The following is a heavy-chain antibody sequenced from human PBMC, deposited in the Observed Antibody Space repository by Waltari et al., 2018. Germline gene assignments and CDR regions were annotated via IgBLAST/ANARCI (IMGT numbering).Heavy chain of an antibody. J-gene: IGHJ4*02. Sequence: QVQLVQSGAEVTKPGASVKVSCKVSGYTLPDLSIHCVRQAPGKGLEWMGGYDPETAETIHAQSRQCRLTMTADTHSETAHMELSGLRSEDTAVYYCATDHHRQSGYDIWGQGTRVTVSS. CDR2: YDPETAET. CDR1: GYTLPDLS. V-gene: IGHV1-24*01. CDR3: ATDHHRQSGYDI. D-gene: IGHD5-12*01.